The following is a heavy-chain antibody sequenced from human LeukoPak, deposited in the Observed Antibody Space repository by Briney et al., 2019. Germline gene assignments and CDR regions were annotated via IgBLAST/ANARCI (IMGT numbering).Heavy chain of an antibody. D-gene: IGHD6-13*01. Sequence: PSETLSLTCAVSGYSISSGYYWGWFRQPPGKGLEWIGCMYHSGSTYYNPSLKSRVTISVDTSKNQFSLKLSSVTAADTAVYYCARQGGSSSPYYYYYTDVWGKGTTVTVSS. V-gene: IGHV4-38-2*01. J-gene: IGHJ6*03. CDR3: ARQGGSSSPYYYYYTDV. CDR2: MYHSGST. CDR1: GYSISSGYY.